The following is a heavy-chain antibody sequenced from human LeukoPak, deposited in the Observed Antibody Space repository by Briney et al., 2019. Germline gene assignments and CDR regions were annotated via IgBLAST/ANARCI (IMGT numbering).Heavy chain of an antibody. V-gene: IGHV3-9*01. CDR2: ISWNSGSI. CDR1: GFTFDDYA. J-gene: IGHJ4*02. CDR3: AKGGGFGDFWVFFDY. D-gene: IGHD3-10*01. Sequence: PGGSLRLSCAASGFTFDDYAMHWVRQAPGKGLEWVSGISWNSGSIGYADSVKGRFTFSRDNAKNSLYLQMNSLRAEDTALYYCAKGGGFGDFWVFFDYWGQGTLVTVSS.